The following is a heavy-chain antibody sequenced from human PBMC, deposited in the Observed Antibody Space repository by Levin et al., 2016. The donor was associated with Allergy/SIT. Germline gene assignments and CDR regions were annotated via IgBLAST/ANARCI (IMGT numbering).Heavy chain of an antibody. D-gene: IGHD6-25*01. CDR3: ARSIAAEQTFDY. CDR2: ISAYNGNT. J-gene: IGHJ4*02. V-gene: IGHV1-18*01. Sequence: WVRQAPGQGLEWMGWISAYNGNTNYAQKLQGRVTMTTDTSTSTAYMELRSLRSDDTAVYYCARSIAAEQTFDYWGQGTLVTVSS.